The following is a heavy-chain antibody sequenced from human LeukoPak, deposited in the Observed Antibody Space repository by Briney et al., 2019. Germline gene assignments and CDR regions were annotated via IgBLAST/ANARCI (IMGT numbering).Heavy chain of an antibody. CDR3: TTDLGHCSGGSCYSSNY. CDR1: GFTFSNAW. D-gene: IGHD2-15*01. Sequence: GGSLRLSCAASGFTFSNAWMSWVRQAPGKGLEWVGRIKSKTDGGTTDYAAPVKGRFTISRDDSKNTLYLQMNSLKTEDTAVYYCTTDLGHCSGGSCYSSNYWGQGTLVTVSS. J-gene: IGHJ4*02. CDR2: IKSKTDGGTT. V-gene: IGHV3-15*01.